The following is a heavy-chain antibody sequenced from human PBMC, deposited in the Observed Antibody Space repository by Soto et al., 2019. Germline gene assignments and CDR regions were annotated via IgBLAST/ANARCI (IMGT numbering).Heavy chain of an antibody. V-gene: IGHV4-39*01. D-gene: IGHD6-13*01. CDR3: ARHGEAAAGRANWLDP. CDR1: GGSVSSSSYY. Sequence: TSETLSLTCTVSGGSVSSSSYYWGWIRQPPGKGLEWIGSIYYSGSTYYNPSLKSRVTTSVDTSKNQFSLKLSSVTAADTAVYYCARHGEAAAGRANWLDPWGQGTLVTVSS. J-gene: IGHJ5*02. CDR2: IYYSGST.